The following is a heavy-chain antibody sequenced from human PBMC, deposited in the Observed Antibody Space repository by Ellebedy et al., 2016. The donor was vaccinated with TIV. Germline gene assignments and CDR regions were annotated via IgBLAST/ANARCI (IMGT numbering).Heavy chain of an antibody. J-gene: IGHJ4*02. V-gene: IGHV3-23*01. CDR3: AKGWLGAGAGTDFDY. Sequence: GGSLRLSXAASGFPFSSYAMSWVRQPPGKGLEWVSSISDSGGNTYYADSVGGRFTFSRDNSKNTLYLQMNSLRAEDTAVYYCAKGWLGAGAGTDFDYWGRGTLVTVSS. D-gene: IGHD6-13*01. CDR2: ISDSGGNT. CDR1: GFPFSSYA.